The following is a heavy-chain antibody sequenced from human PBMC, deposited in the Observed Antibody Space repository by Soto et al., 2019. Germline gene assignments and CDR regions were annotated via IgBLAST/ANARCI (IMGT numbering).Heavy chain of an antibody. CDR1: GFTFSSYA. Sequence: EVQLLESGGGLVQPGGSLRLSGTASGFTFSSYAMSWVRQAPGKGLEWVSAISGSGSSTYYADSVKGRFTISRDNSKNTLYLQMNSLRAEDTAVYYCAKDRGYSYGWDYFDYWGQGTLVTVSS. J-gene: IGHJ4*02. CDR3: AKDRGYSYGWDYFDY. CDR2: ISGSGSST. D-gene: IGHD5-18*01. V-gene: IGHV3-23*01.